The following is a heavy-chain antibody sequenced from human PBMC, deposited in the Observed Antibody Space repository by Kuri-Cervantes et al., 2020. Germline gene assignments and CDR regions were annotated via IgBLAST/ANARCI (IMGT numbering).Heavy chain of an antibody. V-gene: IGHV1-18*01. CDR3: ARVFSSWRAWYETHQPDYFDY. Sequence: SLKLSCNASGYTFTRYGISWVRQAPGQGLEWMGWIGAYNGNTNYAQKLQGRVTMTTDTSTSTAYMELRSLRSDDTAVYYCARVFSSWRAWYETHQPDYFDYWGQGTLVTVSS. J-gene: IGHJ4*02. D-gene: IGHD6-13*01. CDR2: IGAYNGNT. CDR1: GYTFTRYG.